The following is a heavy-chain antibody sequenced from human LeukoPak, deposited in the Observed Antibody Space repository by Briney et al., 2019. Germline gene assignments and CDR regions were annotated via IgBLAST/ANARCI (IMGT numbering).Heavy chain of an antibody. CDR2: IYYGGRS. V-gene: IGHV4-39*01. Sequence: SETLSLTCTVSGGSISSSRYYWGWIRQPPGKGLEWIGSIYYGGRSYYNPPLKRRVTISVDTSKNQFSLKLSSVTAADTAVYYCARQATYYYDSSGYYRLDYWGEGTLVTVSS. D-gene: IGHD3-22*01. CDR1: GGSISSSRYY. CDR3: ARQATYYYDSSGYYRLDY. J-gene: IGHJ4*02.